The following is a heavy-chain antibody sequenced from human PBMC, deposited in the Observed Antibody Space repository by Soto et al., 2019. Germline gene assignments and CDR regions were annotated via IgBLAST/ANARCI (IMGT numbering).Heavy chain of an antibody. CDR2: IYYSGST. Sequence: QLQLQESGPGLVKPSETLSLTCTVSGGPISSSSYYWGWIRQPPGKGLEWIGSIYYSGSTYYNPSLKSRVTISVDTSKNQFSLKLSSVTAADTAVYYCARLYCSGGSCPPAFDIWGQGTMVTVSS. CDR1: GGPISSSSYY. D-gene: IGHD2-15*01. V-gene: IGHV4-39*01. CDR3: ARLYCSGGSCPPAFDI. J-gene: IGHJ3*02.